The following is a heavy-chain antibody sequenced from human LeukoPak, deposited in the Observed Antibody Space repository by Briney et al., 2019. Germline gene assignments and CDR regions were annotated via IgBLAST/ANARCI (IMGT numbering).Heavy chain of an antibody. CDR1: GGSISSSSYY. J-gene: IGHJ4*02. CDR2: IYYSGST. CDR3: ARERRWLQFDY. Sequence: PSETLSLTRTVSGGSISSSSYYWGWIRQPPGKGLEWFGSIYYSGSTYYNPSLKSRVTISVDTSKNQFSLKLSSVTAADTAVYYCARERRWLQFDYWGQGTLVTVSS. D-gene: IGHD5-24*01. V-gene: IGHV4-39*07.